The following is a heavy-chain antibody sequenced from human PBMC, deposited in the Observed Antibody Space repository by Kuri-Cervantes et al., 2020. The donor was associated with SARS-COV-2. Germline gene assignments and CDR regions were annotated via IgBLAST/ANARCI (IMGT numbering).Heavy chain of an antibody. V-gene: IGHV6-1*01. CDR3: AKEGDISNYLIDY. J-gene: IGHJ4*02. CDR1: GDSISSNSDD. Sequence: CAISGDSISSNSDDLNWIRQSPSRGLEWLGRTYYRSKWDNDYAVSVKSRITINPDTSKNQFSLQLKSVTPEDTAVYYCAKEGDISNYLIDYWGQGTLVTVSS. CDR2: TYYRSKWDN. D-gene: IGHD4-11*01.